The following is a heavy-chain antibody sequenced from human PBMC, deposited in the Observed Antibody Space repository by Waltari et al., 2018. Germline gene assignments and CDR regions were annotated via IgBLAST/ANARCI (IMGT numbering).Heavy chain of an antibody. CDR2: LRTTNA. CDR1: GLYFKNYV. J-gene: IGHJ3*01. D-gene: IGHD3-10*01. CDR3: AKGPRREGRSYSDDIFDV. V-gene: IGHV3-23*01. Sequence: EVQLLESGGGLVQHGGSLRRSCIDSGLYFKNYVIHWARQASGKVRGWVSRLRTTNAIYAASVKGRFTISRDNANNALYLQMTSLRAEDTAIYYCAKGPRREGRSYSDDIFDVWGQGTMVTVSS.